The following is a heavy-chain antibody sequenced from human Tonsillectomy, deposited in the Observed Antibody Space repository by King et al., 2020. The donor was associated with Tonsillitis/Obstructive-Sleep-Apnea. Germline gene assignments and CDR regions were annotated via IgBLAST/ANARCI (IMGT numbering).Heavy chain of an antibody. Sequence: VQLQESGPGLVKPSETLSLTCTVSGGSISSYYWSWIRQPPGKGLEWIGYIYYSGSTNYNPSLKSRVTISVDTSKNQFSLKLSSVTAADTAVYYCARGGDYGSGRLDNWFDPWGQGTLVTVSS. CDR1: GGSISSYY. J-gene: IGHJ5*02. D-gene: IGHD3-10*01. CDR2: IYYSGST. V-gene: IGHV4-59*01. CDR3: ARGGDYGSGRLDNWFDP.